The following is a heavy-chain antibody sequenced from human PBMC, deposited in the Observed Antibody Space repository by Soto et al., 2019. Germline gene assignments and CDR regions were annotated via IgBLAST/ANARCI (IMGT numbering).Heavy chain of an antibody. Sequence: EVQLVESGGGLVQPGGSLSLSCAASGFTVSTKYMSWVRQAPGKGLEWVSVIYSGGSTFYADSVRGRFTISRDNSKNTVNLQMNSLRAEDTAVYYCAREAWAADYWGQGTLVTVSS. CDR3: AREAWAADY. V-gene: IGHV3-66*01. D-gene: IGHD3-16*01. J-gene: IGHJ4*02. CDR1: GFTVSTKY. CDR2: IYSGGST.